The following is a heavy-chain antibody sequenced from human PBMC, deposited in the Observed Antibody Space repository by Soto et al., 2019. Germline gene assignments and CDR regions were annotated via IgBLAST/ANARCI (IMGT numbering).Heavy chain of an antibody. CDR2: INHSGST. Sequence: TSETLSLTCAVYGGSFSGYYWSWIRQPPGKGLEWIGEINHSGSTNYNPSLKSRVTISVDTSKNQFSLKLSSVTAADTAVYYCARVPCWRIGGDCYSRYYYGMDVWGQGTTVTVSS. CDR1: GGSFSGYY. CDR3: ARVPCWRIGGDCYSRYYYGMDV. V-gene: IGHV4-34*01. J-gene: IGHJ6*02. D-gene: IGHD2-21*02.